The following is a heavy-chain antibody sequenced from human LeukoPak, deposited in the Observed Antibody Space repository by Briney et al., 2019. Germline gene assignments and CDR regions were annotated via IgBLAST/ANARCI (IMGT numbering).Heavy chain of an antibody. CDR3: ARFFAKTRAFDI. CDR2: IYYSGST. Sequence: ETLSLTCPVSGGSISSYYWSWIRQPPGKGLEWIGYIYYSGSTNYNPSLKSRVTISVDTSKNQFSLKLSSVTAADTAVYYCARFFAKTRAFDIWGQGTMVTVSS. CDR1: GGSISSYY. J-gene: IGHJ3*02. V-gene: IGHV4-59*08.